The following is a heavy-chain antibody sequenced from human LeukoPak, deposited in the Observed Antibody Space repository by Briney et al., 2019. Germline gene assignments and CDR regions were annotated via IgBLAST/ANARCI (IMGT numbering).Heavy chain of an antibody. CDR1: GYTFTSYG. CDR2: ISAYNGNT. Sequence: GASVKVSCKASGYTFTSYGISWVRQAPGQGLEWMGWISAYNGNTNYAQKLQGRVTMTTDTSTSTAYMELRSLRSDDTAVYYCARATGEVATTGGAVDYWGQGTLVTVSS. J-gene: IGHJ4*02. D-gene: IGHD5-12*01. CDR3: ARATGEVATTGGAVDY. V-gene: IGHV1-18*01.